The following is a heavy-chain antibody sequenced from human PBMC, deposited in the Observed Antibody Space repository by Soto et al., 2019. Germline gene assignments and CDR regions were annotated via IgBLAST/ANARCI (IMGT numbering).Heavy chain of an antibody. CDR3: ARTTAVAGTPEFDY. CDR1: GFTFSSFS. CDR2: ISYDGRNK. V-gene: IGHV3-30*09. Sequence: QVQLVESGGGVVQPGRSLRLSCAASGFTFSSFSLHWVRQAPGKGLEWLALISYDGRNKYNADSVKGRFASSRDNSKNTLYLQLNSLRPEDTAVYYCARTTAVAGTPEFDYWGQGTLVTVSS. D-gene: IGHD6-19*01. J-gene: IGHJ4*02.